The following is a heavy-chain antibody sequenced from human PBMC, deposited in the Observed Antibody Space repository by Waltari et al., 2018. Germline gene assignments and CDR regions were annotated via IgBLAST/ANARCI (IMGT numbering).Heavy chain of an antibody. Sequence: QVQLQESGPGLVKPSETLSLTCTVSGGSISSYYWSWIRQPPGKGLEWIGYIYYSGSTNYNPSLKSRVTISVDTSKNQFSLKLSSVTAADTAVYYCARAGGSYGGLRWFDPWGQGTLVIVSS. D-gene: IGHD1-26*01. CDR2: IYYSGST. V-gene: IGHV4-59*01. J-gene: IGHJ5*02. CDR1: GGSISSYY. CDR3: ARAGGSYGGLRWFDP.